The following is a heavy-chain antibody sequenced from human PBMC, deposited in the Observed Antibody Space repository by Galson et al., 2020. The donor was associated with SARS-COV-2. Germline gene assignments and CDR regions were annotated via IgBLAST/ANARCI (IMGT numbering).Heavy chain of an antibody. CDR3: ARVGDISCSNWFDP. Sequence: ASAKVSCKASGYTFTEYGINWVRQAPGHGLEWLGWINTNTGNPTYAPDFTGRFVFSLDTSITTAYLQISSLKAEDTAVYYCARVGDISCSNWFDPWGQGTLVTVSS. J-gene: IGHJ5*02. CDR2: INTNTGNP. V-gene: IGHV7-4-1*02. CDR1: GYTFTEYG. D-gene: IGHD3-22*01.